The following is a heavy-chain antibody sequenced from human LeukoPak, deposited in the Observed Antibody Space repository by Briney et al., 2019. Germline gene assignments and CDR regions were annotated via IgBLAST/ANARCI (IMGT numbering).Heavy chain of an antibody. D-gene: IGHD1-26*01. Sequence: PSETLSLTRTVSGASISSYYWSWIRQPARKGLEWIGRIYTSGRTNYNPSLKSRVTMSVDTSKNQFSLKFSSVTAADTAVYYCVSYSGSNAYYAYWGQGTLVTVSS. CDR3: VSYSGSNAYYAY. CDR2: IYTSGRT. CDR1: GASISSYY. J-gene: IGHJ4*02. V-gene: IGHV4-4*07.